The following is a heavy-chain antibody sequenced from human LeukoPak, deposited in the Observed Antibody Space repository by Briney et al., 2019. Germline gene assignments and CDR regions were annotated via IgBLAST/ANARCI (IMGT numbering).Heavy chain of an antibody. CDR1: GFTFSSYW. Sequence: PGGSLRLSCAASGFTFSSYWMSWVRQAPGKGLEWVANIKQDGSGKYYVDSVKGRFTISRDNAKNSLYLQMNSLRAEDTAVYYCARDDINYYDSSGYSQHWGQGTLVTVSS. V-gene: IGHV3-7*01. CDR2: IKQDGSGK. CDR3: ARDDINYYDSSGYSQH. D-gene: IGHD3-22*01. J-gene: IGHJ4*02.